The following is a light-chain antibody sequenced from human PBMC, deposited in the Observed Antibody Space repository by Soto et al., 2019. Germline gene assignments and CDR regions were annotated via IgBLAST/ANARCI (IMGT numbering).Light chain of an antibody. CDR2: GNS. CDR1: SSNIGAGYD. V-gene: IGLV1-40*01. Sequence: QSVLTQPPSVSGAPGQRVTISCTGSSSNIGAGYDVHWYQQLPGTAPKLLIYGNSNRPSRVPDRFSGSKSGTSASLAITGLQAEDEADYYCQSYDSSLSGYVFGTGTKHTVL. CDR3: QSYDSSLSGYV. J-gene: IGLJ1*01.